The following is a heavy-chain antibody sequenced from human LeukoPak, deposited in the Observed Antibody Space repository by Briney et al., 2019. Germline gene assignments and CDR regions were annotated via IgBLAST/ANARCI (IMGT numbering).Heavy chain of an antibody. Sequence: SETLSLTCTVSGGSISSYYWSWIRQPPRKGLEWIGYIYYSGSTNYNPSLKSRVTISGDTSKNQFSLKLSSVTAADMAVYYCAQQGDYYDSSGPERWDPFDIWGQGTMVTVSS. D-gene: IGHD3-22*01. V-gene: IGHV4-59*01. CDR3: AQQGDYYDSSGPERWDPFDI. CDR1: GGSISSYY. CDR2: IYYSGST. J-gene: IGHJ3*02.